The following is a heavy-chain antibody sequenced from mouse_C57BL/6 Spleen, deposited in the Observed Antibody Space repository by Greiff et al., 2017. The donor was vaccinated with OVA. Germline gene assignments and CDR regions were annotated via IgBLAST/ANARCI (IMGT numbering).Heavy chain of an antibody. CDR3: GGGSSFAY. V-gene: IGHV1-26*01. J-gene: IGHJ3*01. CDR2: INPNNGGT. Sequence: VQLQQSGPELVKPGASVKISCKASGYKFTDYYMNWVRQSHGKSLEWIGDINPNNGGTSYNQKFKGKATLTVDKSSSTAYMELRSLTSEDSAVYYCGGGSSFAYWGQGTLVTVSA. CDR1: GYKFTDYY.